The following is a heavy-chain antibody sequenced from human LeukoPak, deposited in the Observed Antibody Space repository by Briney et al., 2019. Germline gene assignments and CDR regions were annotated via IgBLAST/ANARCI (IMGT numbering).Heavy chain of an antibody. CDR2: IYYSGST. CDR1: GGSISSYY. V-gene: IGHV4-59*01. CDR3: ARDQPLYYDFWSGSTGSGMDV. J-gene: IGHJ6*02. D-gene: IGHD3-3*01. Sequence: SETLSLTCTVSGGSISSYYWSWIRQPPGKGLEWIGYIYYSGSTNYNPSLKSRVTISVDTSKNQFSLKLSSVTAAGTAVYYCARDQPLYYDFWSGSTGSGMDVWGQGTTVTVSS.